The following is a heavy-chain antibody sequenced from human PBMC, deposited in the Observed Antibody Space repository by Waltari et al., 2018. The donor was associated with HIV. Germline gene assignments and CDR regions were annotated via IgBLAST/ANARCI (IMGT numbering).Heavy chain of an antibody. CDR1: GFTFSRYA. V-gene: IGHV3-23*01. D-gene: IGHD1-1*01. J-gene: IGHJ4*02. CDR2: IRGSGIST. CDR3: AISNWTHYLFDY. Sequence: EVQLLESGGGLVQPGGSLRLSCGASGFTFSRYAMSWVRQAPGKGRGWGSTIRGSGISTYYTDSVKGRFTISRDNSKNTLFLQMNGVRAEDTAVYHCAISNWTHYLFDYWGQGTLVTVSS.